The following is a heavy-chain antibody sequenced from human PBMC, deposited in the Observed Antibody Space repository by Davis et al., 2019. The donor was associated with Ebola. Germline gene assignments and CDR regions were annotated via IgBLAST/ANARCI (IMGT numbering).Heavy chain of an antibody. D-gene: IGHD2-2*01. CDR2: ISGDGGST. CDR3: AREGWSSTSFDY. CDR1: GFTFDDYA. J-gene: IGHJ4*02. Sequence: GGSLRLSCAASGFTFDDYAMHWVRPAPGKGLEWVSLISGDGGSTYYADSVKGRFTISRDNAKNSLYLQMNSLRAEDTAVYYCAREGWSSTSFDYWGQGTLVTVSS. V-gene: IGHV3-43*02.